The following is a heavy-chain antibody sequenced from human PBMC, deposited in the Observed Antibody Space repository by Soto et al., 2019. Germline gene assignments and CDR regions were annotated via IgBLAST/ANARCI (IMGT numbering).Heavy chain of an antibody. Sequence: QVQLVQSGAEVKKPGSSVKVSCKASGGTFSSYTISWVRQAPRQGLEWMGRILPILGIANYAQKFQGRVTITADKSTSTAYMELSSVRSEDTAVYYCARGLEMAPFAFDIWGQGTMVTVSS. CDR2: ILPILGIA. D-gene: IGHD5-12*01. CDR1: GGTFSSYT. CDR3: ARGLEMAPFAFDI. V-gene: IGHV1-69*02. J-gene: IGHJ3*02.